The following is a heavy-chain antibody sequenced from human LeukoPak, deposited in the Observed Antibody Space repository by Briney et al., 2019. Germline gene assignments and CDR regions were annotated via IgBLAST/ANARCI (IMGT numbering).Heavy chain of an antibody. J-gene: IGHJ6*02. V-gene: IGHV3-7*03. CDR1: GFTFTNYW. Sequence: GGSLKLSCTASGFTFTNYWLNWVRQAPGKGLEWVANIKQDGSEKYYVDSVKGRFTISRDNAKNSLYLQMNSLRVEDTAVYYCVRAMDDWGQGTTVTVSS. CDR3: VRAMDD. CDR2: IKQDGSEK.